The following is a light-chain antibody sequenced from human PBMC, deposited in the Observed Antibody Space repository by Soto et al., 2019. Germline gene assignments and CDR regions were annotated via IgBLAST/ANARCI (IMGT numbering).Light chain of an antibody. J-gene: IGKJ1*01. CDR1: QSIDTN. CDR3: QQYNNWPPWT. CDR2: SAS. Sequence: ETVMTQSPATLSVSPGERATLSCSASQSIDTNLAWYQHKPGQTPRLLIYSASTRATGVPSRFSGSGSGTEFTLTISSLQSEDFAVYYCQQYNNWPPWTFGQGNKVEVK. V-gene: IGKV3-15*01.